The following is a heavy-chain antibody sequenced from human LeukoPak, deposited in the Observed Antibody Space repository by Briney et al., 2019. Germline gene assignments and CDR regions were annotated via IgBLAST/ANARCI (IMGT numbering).Heavy chain of an antibody. CDR2: ISDSGST. J-gene: IGHJ5*02. V-gene: IGHV4-59*01. CDR3: ARSAGWYSP. D-gene: IGHD6-19*01. CDR1: GGSISGYY. Sequence: PSETLSLTCTVSGGSISGYYWSWLRQPPGKGLEWIGYISDSGSTNYHPSLKSRVTISVDTSKNQFSLKLTSVTTADSAVYYCARSAGWYSPWGQGTLVTVSS.